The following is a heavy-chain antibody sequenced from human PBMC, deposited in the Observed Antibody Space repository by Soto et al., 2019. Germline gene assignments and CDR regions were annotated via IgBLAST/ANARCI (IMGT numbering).Heavy chain of an antibody. J-gene: IGHJ3*02. V-gene: IGHV4-4*02. CDR1: GGSVSDKRW. CDR2: TFRKGDT. CDR3: ASYVGTGGYGAFDI. Sequence: PTDTLSLTPALSGGSVSDKRWWTWVRQTPGKGLEWIGETFRKGDTNYNAFLKSRVSISIDKSRNQVSLILTSVTAADTAVYYCASYVGTGGYGAFDIWGQGKVVPAS. D-gene: IGHD3-16*01.